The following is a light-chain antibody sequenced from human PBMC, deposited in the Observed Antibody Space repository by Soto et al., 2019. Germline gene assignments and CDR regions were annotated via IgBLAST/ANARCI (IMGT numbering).Light chain of an antibody. Sequence: EVVITQSPATLSVSPGERATLSCRASQSVSNNVAWYQQKPGQAPRVVIYAASMRAAGIPTRFSGRGSGTEFTLTISSLQSEDFALYYCQHYNDWPPWTFGQGTKVDIK. J-gene: IGKJ1*01. CDR3: QHYNDWPPWT. CDR1: QSVSNN. V-gene: IGKV3-15*01. CDR2: AAS.